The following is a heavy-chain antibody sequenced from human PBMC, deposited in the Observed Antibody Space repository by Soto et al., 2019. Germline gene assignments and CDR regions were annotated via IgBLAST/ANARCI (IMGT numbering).Heavy chain of an antibody. D-gene: IGHD1-1*01. CDR3: ALGLEYLFDC. J-gene: IGHJ4*01. Sequence: PGGSLRLSCAVSGFTFGSYWMHWVRQAPGKGLVWVSRFNSDGSSTSYADSVKGRFTVSRDNAENTLYLQMNSLTAEDTAVYYCALGLEYLFDCWGRGTLVTVSS. CDR1: GFTFGSYW. CDR2: FNSDGSST. V-gene: IGHV3-74*01.